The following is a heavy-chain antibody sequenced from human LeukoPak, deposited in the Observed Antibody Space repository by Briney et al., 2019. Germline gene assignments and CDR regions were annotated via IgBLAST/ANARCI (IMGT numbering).Heavy chain of an antibody. D-gene: IGHD2-15*01. CDR1: GYSISSGYY. V-gene: IGHV4-38-2*02. CDR2: IYHSGST. CDR3: ARAGPYCSGGSCSFAFDI. Sequence: PSETLSLTCTVSGYSISSGYYWGWIRQPPGKGLEWIGSIYHSGSTYYNPSLKSRVTISVDTSKNQFSLKLSSVTAADTAVYYCARAGPYCSGGSCSFAFDIWGQGTMVTVSS. J-gene: IGHJ3*02.